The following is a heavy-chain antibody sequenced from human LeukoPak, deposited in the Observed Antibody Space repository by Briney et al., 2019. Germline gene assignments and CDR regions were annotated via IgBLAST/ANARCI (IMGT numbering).Heavy chain of an antibody. V-gene: IGHV3-23*01. CDR1: GFTFSNFN. CDR2: ISGSGDNT. D-gene: IGHD6-13*01. J-gene: IGHJ4*02. CDR3: AKVSWANYFDY. Sequence: GGSLRLSCAASGFTFSNFNMNWVRQAPGKGLEWVSTISGSGDNTYSEDSVRGRFTISRDNSKNTLYLQMNSLRAEDTAIYYCAKVSWANYFDYWGQGTLVTVSS.